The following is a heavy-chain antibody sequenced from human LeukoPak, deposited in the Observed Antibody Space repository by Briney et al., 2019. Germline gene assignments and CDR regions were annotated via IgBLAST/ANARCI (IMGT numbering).Heavy chain of an antibody. D-gene: IGHD1-26*01. V-gene: IGHV3-53*01. Sequence: GGSLRLSCAASGFTVSSNYMSWVRQAPGKGLEWVSVIYSGGSTYCADSVKGRFTISRDNSKNTLYLQMNSLRAEDTAVYYCARDSWGGVGATSFWGQGTLVIVSS. J-gene: IGHJ4*02. CDR1: GFTVSSNY. CDR2: IYSGGST. CDR3: ARDSWGGVGATSF.